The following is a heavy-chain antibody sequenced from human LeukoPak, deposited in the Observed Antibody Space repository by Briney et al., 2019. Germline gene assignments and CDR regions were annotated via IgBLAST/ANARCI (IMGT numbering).Heavy chain of an antibody. V-gene: IGHV1-2*02. CDR3: ARFRAHGGIELSFDY. J-gene: IGHJ4*02. Sequence: ASVKVSCKASGYTFTGYYMHWVRQAPGQGLEWMGWINPNSGGTNYAQKFQGRVTMTRDTSISTAYMELSRLRSDDTAVYYCARFRAHGGIELSFDYWGQGTLVTVSS. CDR2: INPNSGGT. D-gene: IGHD3-16*01. CDR1: GYTFTGYY.